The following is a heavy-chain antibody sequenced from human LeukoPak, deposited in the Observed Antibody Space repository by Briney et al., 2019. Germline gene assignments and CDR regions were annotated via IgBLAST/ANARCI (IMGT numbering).Heavy chain of an antibody. D-gene: IGHD3-22*01. J-gene: IGHJ3*02. CDR1: GFTVNSFG. V-gene: IGHV3-30*18. CDR2: ISYDGSNK. CDR3: AKDYDSSGWAAFDI. Sequence: PGRSLRLSCAASGFTVNSFGVHWVRQAPGKGLEWVAVISYDGSNKYFADSVKGRFTISRDNSENTLCLQMNSLRAEDTAVYYCAKDYDSSGWAAFDIWGQGTMVTVSS.